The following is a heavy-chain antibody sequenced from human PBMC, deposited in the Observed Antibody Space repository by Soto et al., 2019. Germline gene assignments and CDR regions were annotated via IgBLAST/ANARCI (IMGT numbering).Heavy chain of an antibody. D-gene: IGHD3-3*01. CDR2: MYYSGSV. J-gene: IGHJ4*02. CDR1: DGSIISYY. Sequence: SETLSLTCTISDGSIISYYWSWILQSPGKGLEWIGYMYYSGSVSYNPSLKSRVTMSIDTAKSQFSLKLSSVTAADTAIYYCARVRTIFAVDQFDYWGQGTLVTVSS. CDR3: ARVRTIFAVDQFDY. V-gene: IGHV4-59*01.